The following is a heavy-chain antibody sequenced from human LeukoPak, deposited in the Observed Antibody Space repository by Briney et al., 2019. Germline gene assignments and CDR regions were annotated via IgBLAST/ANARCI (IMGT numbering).Heavy chain of an antibody. V-gene: IGHV4-39*01. D-gene: IGHD3-10*01. CDR2: IFYSGST. CDR1: GGSISSSTYL. CDR3: ARQGVIISYFDY. J-gene: IGHJ4*02. Sequence: SETLSVPCTVSGGSISSSTYLWGWIRQPPGEGLEWIGSIFYSGSTYYSPSLKSRVTVSVDTSNNQFSLRLSSVTAADAAVYFCARQGVIISYFDYWGQGALVTVSS.